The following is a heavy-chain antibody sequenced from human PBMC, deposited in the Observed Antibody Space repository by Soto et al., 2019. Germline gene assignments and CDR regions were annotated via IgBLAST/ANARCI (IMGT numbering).Heavy chain of an antibody. V-gene: IGHV4-4*02. Sequence: PSEALSLTCGVSGGSISSSNWWRWVRQPPGKGLEWIGEIYHSGSTNYNPSLKSRVTISVDKSKNQFSLKLSSVTAADTAVYYCARAPIYCSGGSCYPYYGMDVWGQGTTVTVSS. J-gene: IGHJ6*02. CDR2: IYHSGST. D-gene: IGHD2-15*01. CDR1: GGSISSSNW. CDR3: ARAPIYCSGGSCYPYYGMDV.